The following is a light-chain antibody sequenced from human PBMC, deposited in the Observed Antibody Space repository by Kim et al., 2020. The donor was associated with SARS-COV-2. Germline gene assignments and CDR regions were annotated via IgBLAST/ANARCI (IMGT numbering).Light chain of an antibody. CDR2: DAS. CDR1: QSLSRW. Sequence: DIQMTQSPSTLSAAVGDRVTITCRASQSLSRWLAWYQQKPGRAPKLLIYDASSLASGVPSRFSGSGSGTDFTLTISSLQPDDFATYYSQQYSRYAITFGGRTKVDIK. V-gene: IGKV1-5*01. J-gene: IGKJ4*01. CDR3: QQYSRYAIT.